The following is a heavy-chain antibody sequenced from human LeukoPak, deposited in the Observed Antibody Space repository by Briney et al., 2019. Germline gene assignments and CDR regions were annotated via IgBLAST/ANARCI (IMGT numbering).Heavy chain of an antibody. CDR2: ISWDGGST. D-gene: IGHD5-12*01. CDR1: GFTFDDYG. CDR3: AKDISGGEGPFDY. Sequence: GGSLRLSGAASGFTFDDYGMHWVRQAPGKGLEWVSLISWDGGSTYYADSVKGRFTISRDNSKNSLYLQMNSLRAEDTALYYCAKDISGGEGPFDYWGQGTLVTVSS. J-gene: IGHJ4*02. V-gene: IGHV3-43D*03.